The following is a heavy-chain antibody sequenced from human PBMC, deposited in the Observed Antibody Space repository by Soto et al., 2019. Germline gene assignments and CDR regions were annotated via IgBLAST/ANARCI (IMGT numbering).Heavy chain of an antibody. CDR3: ARDGAYCSSTSCYFVRPNYYYYYGMDV. D-gene: IGHD2-2*01. Sequence: GGSLRLSCAASGFTFSSYSMNWVRQAPGKGLEWVSYISSSSTIYYADSVKGRFTISRDNAKNSLYLQMNSLRDEDTAVYYCARDGAYCSSTSCYFVRPNYYYYYGMDVWGQGTTVTVSS. V-gene: IGHV3-48*02. CDR2: ISSSSTI. J-gene: IGHJ6*02. CDR1: GFTFSSYS.